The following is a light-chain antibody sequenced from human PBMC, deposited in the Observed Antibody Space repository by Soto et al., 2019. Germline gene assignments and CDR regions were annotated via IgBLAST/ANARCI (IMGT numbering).Light chain of an antibody. CDR1: QSVSSSY. CDR2: GAS. V-gene: IGKV3-20*01. CDR3: QQYGSSRFT. J-gene: IGKJ3*01. Sequence: EIVLTQSPGTLSLSPGERATLSCRASQSVSSSYLAWYQQKPGQAPRLLIYGASSRATGIPDRVSGSGSGKDFTLTISRLEPEDFAVYYCQQYGSSRFTFGPGTKVDIK.